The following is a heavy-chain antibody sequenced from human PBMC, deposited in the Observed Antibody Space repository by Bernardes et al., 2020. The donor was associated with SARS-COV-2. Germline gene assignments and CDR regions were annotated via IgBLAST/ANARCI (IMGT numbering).Heavy chain of an antibody. CDR1: GFTFSSYG. J-gene: IGHJ4*02. CDR3: ARVYDFWSGYYTGVIDY. CDR2: IWYDGSNK. D-gene: IGHD3-3*01. V-gene: IGHV3-33*01. Sequence: SLRLSCAASGFTFSSYGMHWVRQAPGKGLEWVAVIWYDGSNKYYADSVKGRFTISRDNSKNTLYLQMNSLRAEDTAVYYCARVYDFWSGYYTGVIDYWGQGTLVTVSS.